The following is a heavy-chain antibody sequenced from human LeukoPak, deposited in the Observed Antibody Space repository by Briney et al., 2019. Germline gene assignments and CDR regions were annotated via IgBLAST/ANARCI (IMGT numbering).Heavy chain of an antibody. CDR2: ISYDGSNK. V-gene: IGHV3-30-3*01. Sequence: GGSLRLSCAASGFTLSDYWMHWIRQAPGKGLEWVAVISYDGSNKYYADSVKGRFTISRDNSKNTLYLQMNSLRAEDTAVYYCARTGTLYYYYYGMDVWGQGTTVTVSS. J-gene: IGHJ6*02. CDR3: ARTGTLYYYYYGMDV. D-gene: IGHD1-14*01. CDR1: GFTLSDYW.